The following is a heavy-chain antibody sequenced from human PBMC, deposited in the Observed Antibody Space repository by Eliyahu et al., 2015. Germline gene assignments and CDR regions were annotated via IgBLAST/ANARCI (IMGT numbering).Heavy chain of an antibody. CDR2: IYTSGST. CDR3: ARDVYSSSSDWFDP. Sequence: QVQLQESGPGLVKPSETLSLTCTVSGGSISXYXWGXIRQPAGKGLEWIGRIYTSGSTNYNPSLKSRVTMSVDTSKNQFSLKLSSVTAADTAVYYCARDVYSSSSDWFDPWGQGTLVTVSS. CDR1: GGSISXYX. D-gene: IGHD6-6*01. J-gene: IGHJ5*02. V-gene: IGHV4-4*07.